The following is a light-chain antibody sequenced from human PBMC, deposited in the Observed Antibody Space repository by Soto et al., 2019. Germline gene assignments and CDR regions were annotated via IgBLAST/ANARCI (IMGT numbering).Light chain of an antibody. CDR3: QSYDSSLSGLV. CDR1: SSNIGAGYD. V-gene: IGLV1-40*01. CDR2: GNS. J-gene: IGLJ2*01. Sequence: QAVVTQPPSVSGAPGQRVTISCTGSSSNIGAGYDVHWYQQLPGTAPKLLIYGNSNRPSGVPDRFSGSKSGTSASLAITGLQAEVEADYYCQSYDSSLSGLVFGGGTKVTVL.